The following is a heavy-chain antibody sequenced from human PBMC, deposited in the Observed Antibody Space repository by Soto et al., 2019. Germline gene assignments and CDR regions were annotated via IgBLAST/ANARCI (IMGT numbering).Heavy chain of an antibody. Sequence: QVQRVQSGAEVKKPGSSVKVSCKASGGTFSSYTINWVRQAPGQGLEWMGMIIPILGIANYAQKFQDRVTITADKSTSTAYMELSSLRSEDTAVYYCARGRGGRGDYWGQGTLVTVSS. CDR1: GGTFSSYT. D-gene: IGHD2-15*01. CDR3: ARGRGGRGDY. V-gene: IGHV1-69*02. CDR2: IIPILGIA. J-gene: IGHJ4*02.